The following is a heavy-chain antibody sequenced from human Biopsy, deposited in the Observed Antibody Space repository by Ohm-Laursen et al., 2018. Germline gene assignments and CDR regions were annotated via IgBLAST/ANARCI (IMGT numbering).Heavy chain of an antibody. CDR1: GYDFLDFQ. J-gene: IGHJ5*02. CDR2: INPHTGVT. V-gene: IGHV1-2*05. CDR3: ARPSGGVSTIGFDP. D-gene: IGHD5/OR15-5a*01. Sequence: ASVKVSCKASGYDFLDFQIHWVRQVPGQGLEWIGHINPHTGVTKYAQKFLDRITMTGDTSISTAYMDLSRLTSADTGIYYCARPSGGVSTIGFDPWGQGTLVIVSS.